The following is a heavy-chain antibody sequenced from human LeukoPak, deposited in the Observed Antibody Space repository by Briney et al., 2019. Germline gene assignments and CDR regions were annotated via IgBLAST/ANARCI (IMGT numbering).Heavy chain of an antibody. CDR1: GFSLSNYW. Sequence: GGSLRLSCAASGFSLSNYWVTWVRQAPGQGPEFLANIKPTGSETYYVDPVKGRFTISRDNAKNLVLLQMNSLRGDDTAVYYCGRFGYEAAVDLWGQGTTVTVSS. CDR3: GRFGYEAAVDL. CDR2: IKPTGSET. D-gene: IGHD6-13*01. V-gene: IGHV3-7*01. J-gene: IGHJ6*02.